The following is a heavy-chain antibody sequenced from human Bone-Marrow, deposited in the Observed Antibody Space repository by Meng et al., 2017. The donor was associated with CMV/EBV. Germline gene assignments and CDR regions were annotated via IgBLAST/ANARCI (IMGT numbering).Heavy chain of an antibody. Sequence: LSLTCAASGFTFSSYSMNWVRQAPGKGLEWASSISSSSSYIYYADSVKGRFTISRDNAKNSLYLQMNSLRAEDTAVYYCARDRGYSSSSRLNYWGQGTLVTVSS. CDR3: ARDRGYSSSSRLNY. J-gene: IGHJ4*02. CDR2: ISSSSSYI. CDR1: GFTFSSYS. D-gene: IGHD6-13*01. V-gene: IGHV3-21*01.